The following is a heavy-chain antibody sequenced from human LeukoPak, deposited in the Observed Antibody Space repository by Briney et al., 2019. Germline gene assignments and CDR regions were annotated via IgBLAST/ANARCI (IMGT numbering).Heavy chain of an antibody. V-gene: IGHV1-2*02. D-gene: IGHD3-16*01. CDR1: GYTFTCYY. J-gene: IGHJ5*02. Sequence: ASVKVTCKASGYTFTCYYIHWVRQAPGQGLEWMGWINPNSGSTNYAKKFQGKVTMTRDTSISTAYMELRRLRSDDTAVYYCARDTKRSRARWENLGIDPWGQGTLVTVSS. CDR2: INPNSGST. CDR3: ARDTKRSRARWENLGIDP.